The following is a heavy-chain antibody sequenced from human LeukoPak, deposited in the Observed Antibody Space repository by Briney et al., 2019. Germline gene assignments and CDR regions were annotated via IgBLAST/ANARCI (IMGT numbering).Heavy chain of an antibody. D-gene: IGHD1-26*01. CDR3: ARPLRIVGATLGAFYI. J-gene: IGHJ3*02. Sequence: GGSLRHSCAASGSTFSNYGMHWVRQAPGKGLEWVAVIWYDGSNGYYADSVKGRFTISRDNSKNTLYLQMNSLRAEDTAVYYCARPLRIVGATLGAFYIWGQGTMVTVSS. V-gene: IGHV3-33*01. CDR2: IWYDGSNG. CDR1: GSTFSNYG.